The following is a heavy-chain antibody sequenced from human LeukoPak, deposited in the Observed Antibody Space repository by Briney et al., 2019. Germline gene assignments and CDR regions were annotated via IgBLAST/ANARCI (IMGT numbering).Heavy chain of an antibody. D-gene: IGHD6-13*01. CDR3: ARSMAPSGSLYFQH. CDR1: GYTFTVYY. Sequence: ASVTVSYTASGYTFTVYYMHWVRQAPGQGLEWMGWINSKSGGTNYAQKFQGRVTITRDTSISAAYMEQSRLRSDDTAVYYCARSMAPSGSLYFQHWGQGTLVTVSS. J-gene: IGHJ1*01. V-gene: IGHV1-2*02. CDR2: INSKSGGT.